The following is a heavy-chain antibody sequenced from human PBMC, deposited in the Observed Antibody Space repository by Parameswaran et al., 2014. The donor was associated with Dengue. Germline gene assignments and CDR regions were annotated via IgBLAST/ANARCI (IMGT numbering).Heavy chain of an antibody. Sequence: VRQMPGKGLEWVGIIYPGDSATRYSPSFQGQVTISADKSINTAYLQWNSLKASDTALYYCTIHTPNTVALFNYWGQGTLVTVSS. CDR3: TIHTPNTVALFNY. D-gene: IGHD4-11*01. CDR2: IYPGDSAT. J-gene: IGHJ4*02. V-gene: IGHV5-51*01.